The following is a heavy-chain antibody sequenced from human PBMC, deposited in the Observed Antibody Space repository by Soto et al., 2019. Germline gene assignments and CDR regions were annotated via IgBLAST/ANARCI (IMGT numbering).Heavy chain of an antibody. V-gene: IGHV3-73*01. J-gene: IGHJ4*02. CDR3: PSHLVDY. Sequence: EVQLVESGGGLVQPGGSLKLSCAASGFSFSDSALHWVRQAPGKGLEWVGRIRSKTSSYATAYVASVKGRFTISRDDSKNTVYLQMTSLKIDDPAVYYCPSHLVDYWCQGTLVTVSS. CDR2: IRSKTSSYAT. CDR1: GFSFSDSA.